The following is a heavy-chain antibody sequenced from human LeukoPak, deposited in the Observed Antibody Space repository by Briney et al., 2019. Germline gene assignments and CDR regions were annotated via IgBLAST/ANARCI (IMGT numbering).Heavy chain of an antibody. Sequence: GGSLRLSCAASGFTFSSYAMHWVRQAPGKGLEWVAVISYDGSNKYYADSVKGRFTISRDNSKNTLYLQMNSLRAEDTAVYYCARAWGDNNGWYCFDYWGQGTLVTVSS. J-gene: IGHJ4*02. CDR3: ARAWGDNNGWYCFDY. V-gene: IGHV3-30*04. CDR1: GFTFSSYA. CDR2: ISYDGSNK. D-gene: IGHD6-19*01.